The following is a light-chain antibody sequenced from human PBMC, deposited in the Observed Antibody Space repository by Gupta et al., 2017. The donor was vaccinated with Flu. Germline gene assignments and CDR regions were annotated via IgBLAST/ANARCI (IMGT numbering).Light chain of an antibody. CDR2: YKSDSDR. CDR1: SGINVGPYS. Sequence: QAVLTQPSSLSASPGASASLTCTLRSGINVGPYSIYWYQQKPGSPPQYLLRYKSDSDRQQGSGVPSRFSGSKDASANVGILLISGLQAEDDGYYYFMNWNSGAWVFGGGTKLTVL. CDR3: MNWNSGAWV. V-gene: IGLV5-45*03. J-gene: IGLJ3*02.